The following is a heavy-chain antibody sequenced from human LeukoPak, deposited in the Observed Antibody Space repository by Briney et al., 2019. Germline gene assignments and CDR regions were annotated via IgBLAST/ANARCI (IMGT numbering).Heavy chain of an antibody. D-gene: IGHD3-22*01. V-gene: IGHV3-23*01. CDR3: AGTYHDSTTYYGRIDY. CDR2: IGSDYKT. J-gene: IGHJ4*02. Sequence: GGSLRLSCAASGFTFSGFAMTWVRQAPGKGLEWVSSIGSDYKTHYSESVKGRFAISRDNSKNTLYLQMNSLRPEDTAVYYCAGTYHDSTTYYGRIDYWGQGTLVTVSS. CDR1: GFTFSGFA.